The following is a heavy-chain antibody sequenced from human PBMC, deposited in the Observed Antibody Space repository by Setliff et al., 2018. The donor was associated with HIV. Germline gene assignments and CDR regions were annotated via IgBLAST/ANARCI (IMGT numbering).Heavy chain of an antibody. V-gene: IGHV4-59*12. CDR1: GGSISSYY. D-gene: IGHD1-1*01. CDR2: INYSGTT. J-gene: IGHJ2*01. Sequence: KTSETLSLTCTVSGGSISSYYWSWIRQPPGKRLEWIGHINYSGTTNYNPSLKSRVTISVDTSKNQFSLKLSSVTAADTAVYYCARDIIARTYWYFDLWGRGTLVTVSS. CDR3: ARDIIARTYWYFDL.